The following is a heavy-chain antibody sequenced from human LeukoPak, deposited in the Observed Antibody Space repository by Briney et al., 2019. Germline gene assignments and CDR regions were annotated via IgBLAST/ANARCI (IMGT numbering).Heavy chain of an antibody. D-gene: IGHD3-10*01. V-gene: IGHV3-23*01. CDR2: ISGSGASK. J-gene: IGHJ4*02. CDR1: RFTFNNYV. CDR3: ARFGGFDY. Sequence: GGSLRLSCAASRFTFNNYVMSWVRQAPGKGLEWVSGISGSGASKVYADSVRGRFTISRDNSKNTLYLQMNSLGAADTAVYYCARFGGFDYWGQETLVTVSS.